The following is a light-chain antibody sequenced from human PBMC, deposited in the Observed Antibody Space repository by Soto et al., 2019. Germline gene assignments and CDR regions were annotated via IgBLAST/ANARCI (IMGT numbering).Light chain of an antibody. V-gene: IGLV2-11*01. CDR2: DVN. CDR3: CSYAGEYKYV. CDR1: SSGVGAYNF. Sequence: QSALTQPRSVSGSPGQSVTISCTGSSSGVGAYNFASWYQQHPGAAPKLLIHDVNKRPPGVPDRFSASKSGNTSSLTISGLQAEDKAGYYCCSYAGEYKYVFGSGTKVTVL. J-gene: IGLJ1*01.